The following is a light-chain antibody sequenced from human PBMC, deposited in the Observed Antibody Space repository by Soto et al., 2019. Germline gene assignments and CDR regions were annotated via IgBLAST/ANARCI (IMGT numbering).Light chain of an antibody. CDR1: QDISNY. CDR3: QQYDYLPFT. J-gene: IGKJ3*01. Sequence: DIQMTQSPSSLSASVGDRVTITCQASQDISNYINWHQQKPGKAPKLLIYGTSNLETGVPSRFSGSGSGTDFNFTISSLQPEDIATYYCQQYDYLPFTFGPGTKVDI. V-gene: IGKV1-33*01. CDR2: GTS.